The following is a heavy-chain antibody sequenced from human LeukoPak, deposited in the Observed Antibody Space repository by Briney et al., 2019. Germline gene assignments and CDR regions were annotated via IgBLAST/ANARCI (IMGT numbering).Heavy chain of an antibody. Sequence: GASVKVSCKASGYTFTSYYMHWVRQAPGQGLEWMGIINPSGGSTSYAQKFQGRVTMTRDMSTSTVYMELSSLRSEDTAVYYYARGDNWNYDTDYWGQGTLVTVSS. CDR3: ARGDNWNYDTDY. CDR2: INPSGGST. J-gene: IGHJ4*02. D-gene: IGHD1-7*01. V-gene: IGHV1-46*01. CDR1: GYTFTSYY.